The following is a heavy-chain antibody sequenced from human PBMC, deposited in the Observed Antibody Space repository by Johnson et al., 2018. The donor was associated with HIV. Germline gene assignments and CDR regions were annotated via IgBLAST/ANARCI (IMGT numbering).Heavy chain of an antibody. J-gene: IGHJ3*01. CDR3: ARERGISGGFDF. CDR2: VSYDGPDK. D-gene: IGHD2-15*01. V-gene: IGHV3-30*14. CDR1: GFTFKIYA. Sequence: QVQLVESGGGVVQPGTSLRLSCAASGFTFKIYAMHWVRQAPGKGLEWVAVVSYDGPDKYYTDSVKGRFIISRDNSKNTLYLQMNSLRVEDTAVYYCARERGISGGFDFWGQGTRVSVSS.